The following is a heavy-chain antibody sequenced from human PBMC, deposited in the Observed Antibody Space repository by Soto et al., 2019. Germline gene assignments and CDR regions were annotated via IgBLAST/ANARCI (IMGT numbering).Heavy chain of an antibody. V-gene: IGHV4-61*01. J-gene: IGHJ6*02. CDR2: IYYSGST. Sequence: SETLSLTCTDSGGSVSSGSYYWSWIRQPPGKGLEWIGYIYYSGSTNYNPSLKSRVTISVDTSKNQFSLKLSSVTAADTAVYYCARDLEDTAMGGPTGYYGMDVWGQGTTVTVSS. CDR3: ARDLEDTAMGGPTGYYGMDV. D-gene: IGHD5-18*01. CDR1: GGSVSSGSYY.